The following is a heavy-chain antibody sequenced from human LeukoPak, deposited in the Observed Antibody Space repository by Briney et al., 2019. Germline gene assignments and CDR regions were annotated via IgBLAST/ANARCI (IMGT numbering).Heavy chain of an antibody. V-gene: IGHV4-34*01. CDR1: GGSFSGYY. Sequence: SETLSLTCAVYGGSFSGYYWSWIRQPPGKGLEWIGEINHSGSTNYNPSLKSRVTISVDTSKSQFSLKLSSVTAADTAVYYCARGHPTDFWSGYYSGNWFDPWGQGTLVTVSS. D-gene: IGHD3-3*01. J-gene: IGHJ5*02. CDR3: ARGHPTDFWSGYYSGNWFDP. CDR2: INHSGST.